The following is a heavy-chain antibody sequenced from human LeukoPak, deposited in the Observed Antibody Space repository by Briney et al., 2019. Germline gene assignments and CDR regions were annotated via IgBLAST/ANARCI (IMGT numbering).Heavy chain of an antibody. D-gene: IGHD6-19*01. CDR1: GFTFSSYS. V-gene: IGHV3-21*01. CDR2: ISSSSYI. Sequence: GGSLRLSCAASGFTFSSYSMNWVRQAPGKGLEWVSSISSSSYIYYADSVKGRFTISRDNAKNSLYLQMNSLRAEDTAVYYCARDDGSGWYGFDYWGQGTLVTVSS. CDR3: ARDDGSGWYGFDY. J-gene: IGHJ4*02.